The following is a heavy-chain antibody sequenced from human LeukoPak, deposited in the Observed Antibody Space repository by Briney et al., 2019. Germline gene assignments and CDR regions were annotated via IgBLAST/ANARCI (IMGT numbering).Heavy chain of an antibody. Sequence: GASVKVSCKASGGTFSSYAISWVRRAPGQGLEWMGRIIPILGIANYAQKFQGRVTITADKSTSTAYMELSSLRSEDTAVYYCARDRSEGEGFDYWGQGTLVTVSS. J-gene: IGHJ4*02. D-gene: IGHD2-15*01. CDR1: GGTFSSYA. CDR3: ARDRSEGEGFDY. V-gene: IGHV1-69*04. CDR2: IIPILGIA.